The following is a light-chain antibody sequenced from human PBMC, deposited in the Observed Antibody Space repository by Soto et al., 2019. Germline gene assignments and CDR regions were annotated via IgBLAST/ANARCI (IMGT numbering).Light chain of an antibody. CDR3: SSYTGGSTYWI. V-gene: IGLV2-14*01. Sequence: QSALTQPASVSGSPGQSITISCTGTSSDNGAYNYVSWYQQHPGKAPKLIIYEVNNRPSGVSNRFSGSKSGNTASLTISGLQLEDEADYHCSSYTGGSTYWIFGGGTKLTVL. CDR1: SSDNGAYNY. CDR2: EVN. J-gene: IGLJ3*02.